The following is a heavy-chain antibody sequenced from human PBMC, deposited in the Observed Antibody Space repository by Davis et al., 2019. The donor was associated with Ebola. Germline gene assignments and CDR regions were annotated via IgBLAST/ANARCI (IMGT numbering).Heavy chain of an antibody. CDR1: GGSFSGYY. D-gene: IGHD1-26*01. V-gene: IGHV4-34*01. Sequence: PSETLSLTCAVYGGSFSGYYWSWIRQPPGKGLEWIGEINHSGSTNYNPSLKSRVTISVDTSKNQFSLKLSSVTAADTAVYYCARSIVGALGYWGQGTLVTVSS. J-gene: IGHJ4*02. CDR3: ARSIVGALGY. CDR2: INHSGST.